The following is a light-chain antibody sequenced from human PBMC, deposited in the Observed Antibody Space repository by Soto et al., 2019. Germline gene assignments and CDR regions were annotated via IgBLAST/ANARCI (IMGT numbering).Light chain of an antibody. V-gene: IGKV1-9*01. Sequence: DIQLTQSPSFLSASVGDRVTITCRASQGISSYLAWYQQKPGKAPKLLIYAASTLQSGVPSRFSGSGSGTEITLSISSLQSEDCATYDCHQLNSYPPYTFGQVTKLEIK. CDR3: HQLNSYPPYT. CDR1: QGISSY. CDR2: AAS. J-gene: IGKJ2*01.